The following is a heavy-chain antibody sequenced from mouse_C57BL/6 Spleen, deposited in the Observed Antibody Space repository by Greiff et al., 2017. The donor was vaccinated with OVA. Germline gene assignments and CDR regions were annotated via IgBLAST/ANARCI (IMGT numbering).Heavy chain of an antibody. J-gene: IGHJ1*03. CDR2: IHPNSGST. D-gene: IGHD2-4*01. Sequence: QVQLKQPGAELVKPGASVTLSCKASGYTFTSYWMHWVKQRPGQGLEWIGMIHPNSGSTNYNEKFKSKATLTVDKSSSTAYMQLSSLTSEDSAVYYCARHYYDDDWYFDVWGTGTTVTVSS. CDR3: ARHYYDDDWYFDV. V-gene: IGHV1-64*01. CDR1: GYTFTSYW.